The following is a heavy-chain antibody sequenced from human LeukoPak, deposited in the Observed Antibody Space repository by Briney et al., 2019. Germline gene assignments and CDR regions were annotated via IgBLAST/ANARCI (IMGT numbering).Heavy chain of an antibody. J-gene: IGHJ4*02. CDR1: GGSISSYY. CDR2: IYTSGST. D-gene: IGHD2-21*02. Sequence: SETLSLTCTVSGGSISSYYWSWIRQPAGKGLEWIGCIYTSGSTNYNPSLKSRVTMSVDTSKNQFSLKLSSVTAADTAVYYCARGGGVVTAKCRYSFDCWGQGTLVIVSS. CDR3: ARGGGVVTAKCRYSFDC. V-gene: IGHV4-4*07.